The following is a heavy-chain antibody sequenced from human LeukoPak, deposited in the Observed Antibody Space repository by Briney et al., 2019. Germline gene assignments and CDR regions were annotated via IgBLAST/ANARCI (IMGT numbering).Heavy chain of an antibody. CDR2: IKQDGSEK. CDR3: ARVGHDSSGYRPNDAFDI. J-gene: IGHJ3*02. V-gene: IGHV3-7*01. Sequence: PGGPLRLSCAASGFTFSSYWMSWVRQAPGKGLEWVANIKQDGSEKYYVDSVKGRFTISRDNAKNSLYLQMNSLRAEDTAVYYCARVGHDSSGYRPNDAFDIWGQGTMVTVSS. D-gene: IGHD3-22*01. CDR1: GFTFSSYW.